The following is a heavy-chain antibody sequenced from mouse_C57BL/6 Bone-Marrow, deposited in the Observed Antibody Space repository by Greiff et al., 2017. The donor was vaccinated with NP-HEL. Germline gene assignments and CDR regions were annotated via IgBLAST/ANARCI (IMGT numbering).Heavy chain of an antibody. J-gene: IGHJ4*01. D-gene: IGHD2-1*01. CDR1: GYTFTDYY. Sequence: EVQLQQSGPELVKPGASVKISCKASGYTFTDYYMNWVKQSHGKSLEWIGDINPNNGGTSYNQKFKGKATLTVDKSSSTAYMELRSLTSEDSAVYYCAPYGNHPYYAMDYWGQGTSVTVSS. CDR2: INPNNGGT. CDR3: APYGNHPYYAMDY. V-gene: IGHV1-26*01.